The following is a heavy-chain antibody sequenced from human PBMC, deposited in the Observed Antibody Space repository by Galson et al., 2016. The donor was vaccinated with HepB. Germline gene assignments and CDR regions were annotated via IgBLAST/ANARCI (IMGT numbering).Heavy chain of an antibody. CDR2: ITDDGVGT. V-gene: IGHV3-23*01. Sequence: SLRLSCAASGFIFSNYAMSWVRQAPGKGLEWVSGITDDGVGTYYADSVEGRFTISRDNSKNTLFLQLNSLSAEDTAFYYCARVDSDFWSGYYYYGVDVWGQGTTVTVSS. J-gene: IGHJ6*02. CDR3: ARVDSDFWSGYYYYGVDV. D-gene: IGHD3-3*01. CDR1: GFIFSNYA.